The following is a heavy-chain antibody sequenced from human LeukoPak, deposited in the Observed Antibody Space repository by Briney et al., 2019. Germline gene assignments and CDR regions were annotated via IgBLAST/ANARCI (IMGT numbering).Heavy chain of an antibody. D-gene: IGHD4-23*01. Sequence: GASVTVSCTASGGTFSSYAISWVRQAPGQGLEWMGGIIPIFGTANYAQKFQGRVTITADESTSTAYMELSSLRSEDTAVYYCARRNYGGNSLDYRGQGTLVTVSS. CDR1: GGTFSSYA. J-gene: IGHJ4*02. CDR2: IIPIFGTA. V-gene: IGHV1-69*13. CDR3: ARRNYGGNSLDY.